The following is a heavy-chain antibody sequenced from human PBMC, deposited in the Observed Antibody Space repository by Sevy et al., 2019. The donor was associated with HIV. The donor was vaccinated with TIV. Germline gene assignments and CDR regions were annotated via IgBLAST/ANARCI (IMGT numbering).Heavy chain of an antibody. CDR2: INPNSGGT. J-gene: IGHJ4*02. D-gene: IGHD3-22*01. V-gene: IGHV1-2*02. Sequence: ASVNVSCKASGYTFTGYYMHWVRQAPGQGLEWMGWINPNSGGTNYAQKFQGRVTMTRDTSISTAYMELSRLRSDDTAVYYCARVSSTPYYDSSGYDYWGQGTLVTVSS. CDR3: ARVSSTPYYDSSGYDY. CDR1: GYTFTGYY.